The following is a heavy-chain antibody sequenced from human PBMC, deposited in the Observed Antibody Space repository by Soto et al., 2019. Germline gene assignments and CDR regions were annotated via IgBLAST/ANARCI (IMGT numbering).Heavy chain of an antibody. Sequence: GGSLRLPCAASGFTFSSYWTSWVRQAPAKGLEWVANIKQDGSEKYYVDSVKGRFTISRDNAKNSLYLQMNSLRAEDTAVYYCARKYHGDYFYYYGMDVWGQGTTVTVAS. CDR3: ARKYHGDYFYYYGMDV. CDR1: GFTFSSYW. D-gene: IGHD4-17*01. J-gene: IGHJ6*02. V-gene: IGHV3-7*03. CDR2: IKQDGSEK.